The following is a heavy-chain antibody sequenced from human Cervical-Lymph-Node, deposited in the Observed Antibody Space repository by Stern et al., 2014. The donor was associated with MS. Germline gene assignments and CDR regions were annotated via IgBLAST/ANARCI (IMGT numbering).Heavy chain of an antibody. D-gene: IGHD5-12*01. Sequence: VQLVVSGGGLVKSGGALRLFCAASGFTFSNYSMNWVRQASGKGLEWVSFISSSSSYISYADSVKGRFTISRDNAKNSLFLQMNSLRAENTAVYYCTNSGYDSFRLIDYWGQGALVTVSS. CDR1: GFTFSNYS. CDR2: ISSSSSYI. J-gene: IGHJ4*02. CDR3: TNSGYDSFRLIDY. V-gene: IGHV3-21*01.